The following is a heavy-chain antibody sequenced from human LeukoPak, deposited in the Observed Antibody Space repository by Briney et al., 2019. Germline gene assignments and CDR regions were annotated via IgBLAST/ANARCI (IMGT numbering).Heavy chain of an antibody. Sequence: GGSLRLSCAASGFTFSSYTMNWVRQAPGKGLEWVSSITSGSSYIYYADSVKGRFTISRDNAKNSLYLHMNSLRAEDTAVYYCARHVVAVGFDYWGQGTLVTVSS. D-gene: IGHD3-22*01. J-gene: IGHJ4*02. V-gene: IGHV3-21*01. CDR1: GFTFSSYT. CDR2: ITSGSSYI. CDR3: ARHVVAVGFDY.